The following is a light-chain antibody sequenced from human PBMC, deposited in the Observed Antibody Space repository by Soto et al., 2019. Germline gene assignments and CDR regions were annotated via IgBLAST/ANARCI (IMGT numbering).Light chain of an antibody. J-gene: IGKJ1*01. CDR3: LCYITYPWT. V-gene: IGKV1-5*03. Sequence: DIQMTQSPSNLSGSVGDRVTITCRASQTISSWLAWYQQKPGKAPKLLIYKASTLKSGAPSRFSGSGSGTEFSLTISSLQPEDFATYYCLCYITYPWTFGQGTKVDIK. CDR2: KAS. CDR1: QTISSW.